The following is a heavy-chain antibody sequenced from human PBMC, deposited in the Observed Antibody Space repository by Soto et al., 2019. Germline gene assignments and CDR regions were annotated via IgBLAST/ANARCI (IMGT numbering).Heavy chain of an antibody. Sequence: QVQLVESGGGVVQPGRSLRLSCAASGFTFSSYAMHWVRQAPGKGLEWVAVISYDGSNKYYADSVKGRFTISRDNSKKTLYLQMNSLRGEDTAVYYCARDRDSGSYDYYYGTDVRGQGTTVTVSS. CDR1: GFTFSSYA. V-gene: IGHV3-30-3*01. CDR3: ARDRDSGSYDYYYGTDV. J-gene: IGHJ6*02. D-gene: IGHD1-26*01. CDR2: ISYDGSNK.